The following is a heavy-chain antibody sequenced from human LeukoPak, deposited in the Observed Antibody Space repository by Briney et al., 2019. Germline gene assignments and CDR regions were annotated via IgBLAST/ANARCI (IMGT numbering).Heavy chain of an antibody. CDR3: ARLEVVPAAASGVHYYYYMDV. CDR2: IYSSGST. D-gene: IGHD2-2*01. V-gene: IGHV4-59*12. CDR1: GGSISSYY. J-gene: IGHJ6*03. Sequence: SETLSLTCTVSGGSISSYYWSWIRQPPGKGLEWLGYIYSSGSTNYNPSLKSRVTISVDTSKNQFSLKLSSVTAADTAVYYCARLEVVPAAASGVHYYYYMDVWGKGTTVTVSS.